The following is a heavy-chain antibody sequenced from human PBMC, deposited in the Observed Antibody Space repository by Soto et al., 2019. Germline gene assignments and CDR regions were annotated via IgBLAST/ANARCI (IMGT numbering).Heavy chain of an antibody. V-gene: IGHV4-31*03. CDR1: GGSIRSGGYY. CDR3: ARVLSTAAVDY. J-gene: IGHJ4*02. D-gene: IGHD6-13*01. Sequence: QVQLQESGPGLVKPSQTLSHSCTVSGGSIRSGGYYWTWIRQHPGKGLEWSGYTYYSGYTNYNPSLKSRVTISVDASKNQFSVKLSSVTAADTAVYYCARVLSTAAVDYWGQGTLVTVSS. CDR2: TYYSGYT.